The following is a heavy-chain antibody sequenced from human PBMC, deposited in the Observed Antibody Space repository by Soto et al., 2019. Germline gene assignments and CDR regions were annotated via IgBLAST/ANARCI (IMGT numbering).Heavy chain of an antibody. CDR3: ARDMGGPPVTTFFFYYYGMDV. D-gene: IGHD4-17*01. J-gene: IGHJ6*02. V-gene: IGHV1-3*01. CDR1: GYTFTSYA. Sequence: QVQLVQSGAEVKKPGASVKVSCKASGYTFTSYAMHWVRQAPGHRLEWMGWINAGNGNTKYSQKFQGRVTITRDTSASTAYMELSSLRSEDTAVYYCARDMGGPPVTTFFFYYYGMDVWGQGTTVTVS. CDR2: INAGNGNT.